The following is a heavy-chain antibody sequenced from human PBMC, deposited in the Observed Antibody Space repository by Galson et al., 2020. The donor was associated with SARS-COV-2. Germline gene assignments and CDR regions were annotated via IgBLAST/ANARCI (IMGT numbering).Heavy chain of an antibody. V-gene: IGHV3-74*01. CDR1: GFTFSSCW. CDR3: ARVGTRSGWKYYFDD. D-gene: IGHD6-19*01. Sequence: TGGSLRLSCAASGFTFSSCWMHWVRQAPGKGLVWVSRINSDGSSTSYADSVKGRFTISRDNAKNTLYLQMNSLRAEDTAVYYCARVGTRSGWKYYFDDWGQGTLVTVSS. J-gene: IGHJ4*02. CDR2: INSDGSST.